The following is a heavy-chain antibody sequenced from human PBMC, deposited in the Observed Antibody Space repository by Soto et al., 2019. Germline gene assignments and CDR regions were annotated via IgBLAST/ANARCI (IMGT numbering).Heavy chain of an antibody. Sequence: PGGSLRLSCAASGFTFSNAWMNWVRQAPGKGLEWVGRIKSKTDGGTTDYAAPVKGRFTISRDDSKNTLYLQMNSLKTEDTAVYYCTTDRGGYYYGSGSSDYYYYYGMDVWGQGTTVTVSS. J-gene: IGHJ6*02. D-gene: IGHD3-10*01. CDR2: IKSKTDGGTT. V-gene: IGHV3-15*07. CDR3: TTDRGGYYYGSGSSDYYYYYGMDV. CDR1: GFTFSNAW.